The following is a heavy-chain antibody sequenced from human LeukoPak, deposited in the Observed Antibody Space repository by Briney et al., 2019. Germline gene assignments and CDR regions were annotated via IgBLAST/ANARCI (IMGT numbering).Heavy chain of an antibody. J-gene: IGHJ4*02. V-gene: IGHV3-23*01. CDR1: GFTFSSYA. Sequence: GGSLRLSCAASGFTFSSYAMSWVRQAPGKGLEWVSAISGSGGSTYYADSVKVRFTISRDNSKNTLYLQMNSLRAKDTAVYYCAKDPRWLLSYYFDYWGQGTLVTVSS. CDR2: ISGSGGST. CDR3: AKDPRWLLSYYFDY. D-gene: IGHD5-12*01.